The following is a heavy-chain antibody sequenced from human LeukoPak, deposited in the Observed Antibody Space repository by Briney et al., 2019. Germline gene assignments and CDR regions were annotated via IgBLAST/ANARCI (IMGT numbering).Heavy chain of an antibody. D-gene: IGHD3-10*01. Sequence: GASVKVSCKASGYTFTGYYIHWVRQAPGQGLEWMGWIHPRSGETNYAYKFRGRVTMTRDTSISTAYMDLGSLGSDGTAVYYCARDGEYGTGSYYRGCFDYWGQGILVTVSS. V-gene: IGHV1-2*02. J-gene: IGHJ4*02. CDR1: GYTFTGYY. CDR2: IHPRSGET. CDR3: ARDGEYGTGSYYRGCFDY.